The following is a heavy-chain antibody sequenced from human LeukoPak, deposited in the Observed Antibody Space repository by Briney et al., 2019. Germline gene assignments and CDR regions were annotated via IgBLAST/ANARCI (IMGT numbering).Heavy chain of an antibody. Sequence: GGSLRLSCAASGFTFSSYGMHWVRQAPGKGLEWVAVIWYDGSSKYYADSVKGRFTISRDNSKNTLYLQMNSLRAEDTAVYYCARQIAAAGYYFDYWGQGTLVTVSS. V-gene: IGHV3-33*01. CDR2: IWYDGSSK. CDR3: ARQIAAAGYYFDY. J-gene: IGHJ4*02. D-gene: IGHD6-13*01. CDR1: GFTFSSYG.